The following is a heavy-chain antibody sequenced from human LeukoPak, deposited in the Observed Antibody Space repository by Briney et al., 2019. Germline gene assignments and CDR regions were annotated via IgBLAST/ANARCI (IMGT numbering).Heavy chain of an antibody. J-gene: IGHJ4*02. CDR1: GGSISSSSYY. V-gene: IGHV4-39*01. CDR3: RGYREITMIVVGGYYFDY. D-gene: IGHD3-22*01. CDR2: IYYSGTT. Sequence: SETLSLTCTVSGGSISSSSYYWGWIRQPPGKGLEGIGSIYYSGTTYYNPSLKRRVTISVDTSKNQFSLKLSSVTAADTAVYYCRGYREITMIVVGGYYFDYWGQGTLVTVSS.